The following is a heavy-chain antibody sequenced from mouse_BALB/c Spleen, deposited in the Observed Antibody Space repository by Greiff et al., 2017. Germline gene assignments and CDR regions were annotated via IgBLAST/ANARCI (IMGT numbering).Heavy chain of an antibody. D-gene: IGHD2-3*01. CDR2: IDPANGNT. V-gene: IGHV14-3*02. J-gene: IGHJ2*01. CDR1: GFNIKDTY. Sequence: EVQLQQSGAELVKPGASVKLSCTASGFNIKDTYMHWVKQRPEQGLEWIGRIDPANGNTKYDPKFQGKATITADTSSNTAYLQLSSLTSEDTAVYYCARWLLPFYFDYWGQGTTLTVSS. CDR3: ARWLLPFYFDY.